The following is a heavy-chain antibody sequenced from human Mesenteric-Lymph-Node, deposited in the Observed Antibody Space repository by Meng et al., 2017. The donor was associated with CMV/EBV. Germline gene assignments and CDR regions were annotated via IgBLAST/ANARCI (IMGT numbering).Heavy chain of an antibody. CDR3: ASTLVVGYGDYVGLSWFDS. V-gene: IGHV4-30-4*08. Sequence: SGASYWSWTRQPLGKVLESLGYIYDCVSTYYTPSPKSRVTISVDTSKNQFSLKLSTVTAVDTAVYSCASTLVVGYGDYVGLSWFDSWGQGTLVTVSS. CDR2: IYDCVST. D-gene: IGHD4-17*01. J-gene: IGHJ5*01. CDR1: SGASY.